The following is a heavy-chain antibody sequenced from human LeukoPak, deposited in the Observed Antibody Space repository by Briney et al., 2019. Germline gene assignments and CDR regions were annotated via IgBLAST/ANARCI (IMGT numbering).Heavy chain of an antibody. CDR3: ARHYNWNFRFDP. CDR2: IYYSGST. V-gene: IGHV4-59*08. CDR1: GGSISSYY. J-gene: IGHJ5*02. D-gene: IGHD1-7*01. Sequence: ASETLSLTCTVSGGSISSYYWSWIRQPLGKGLEWIGYIYYSGSTNYNPSLRSRVTISVDTSKNQFSLKLSSVTAADTAVYYCARHYNWNFRFDPWGQGTLVTVSS.